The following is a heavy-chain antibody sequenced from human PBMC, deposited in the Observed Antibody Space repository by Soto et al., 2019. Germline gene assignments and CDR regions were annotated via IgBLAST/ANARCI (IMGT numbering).Heavy chain of an antibody. V-gene: IGHV4-30-4*01. D-gene: IGHD6-13*01. CDR2: IYYSGST. CDR1: GGSISSGDYY. CDR3: ARGRIAAARVYYYGMDV. Sequence: SETLSLTCTVSGGSISSGDYYWSWIRQPPGKGLEWIGYIYYSGSTYYNPSLKSRVTISVDTSKNQFSLKLSSVTAADTAVYYCARGRIAAARVYYYGMDVWGQGTTVTVSS. J-gene: IGHJ6*02.